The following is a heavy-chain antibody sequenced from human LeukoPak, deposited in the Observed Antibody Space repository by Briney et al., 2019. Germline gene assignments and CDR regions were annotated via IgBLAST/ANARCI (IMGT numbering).Heavy chain of an antibody. V-gene: IGHV3-30*04. CDR2: ISYDGSNK. Sequence: GRSLRLSCAASGFTISSYAMHWVRQAPGKGLEWVAVISYDGSNKYYADSVKGRFTISRDNSKNTLYLQMNSLRAEDTAVYYCARVLSGYPRRDYYYGMDVWGKGTTVTVSS. CDR1: GFTISSYA. CDR3: ARVLSGYPRRDYYYGMDV. J-gene: IGHJ6*04. D-gene: IGHD3-9*01.